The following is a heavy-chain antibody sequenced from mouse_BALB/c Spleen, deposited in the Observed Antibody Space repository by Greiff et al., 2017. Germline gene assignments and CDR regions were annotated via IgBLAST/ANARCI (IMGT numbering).Heavy chain of an antibody. CDR1: GYTFTSYW. V-gene: IGHV1S132*01. Sequence: QVQLQQSGAELVKPGASVKLSCKTSGYTFTSYWIQWVKQRPGQGLGWIGEIFPGTGTTYYNEKFKGKATLTIDTSSSTAYMQLSSLTSEDSAVYFCARGGITTDSWGQGTTLTVSS. CDR3: ARGGITTDS. D-gene: IGHD2-4*01. J-gene: IGHJ2*01. CDR2: IFPGTGTT.